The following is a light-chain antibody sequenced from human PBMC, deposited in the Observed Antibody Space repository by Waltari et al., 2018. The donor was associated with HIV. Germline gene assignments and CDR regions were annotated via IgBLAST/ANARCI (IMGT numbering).Light chain of an antibody. CDR2: AAS. CDR3: QQYKNLPIT. J-gene: IGKJ5*01. CDR1: PAISTS. V-gene: IGKV1D-13*01. Sequence: AILLTQSPSSLSASLEDRVILTCRAGPAISTSFAWYQQKTGNPPKLLLSAASSLDRGVPSRFSGGGSETHFTLTINGLSAEDFATYYCQQYKNLPITFGQGTRLEIK.